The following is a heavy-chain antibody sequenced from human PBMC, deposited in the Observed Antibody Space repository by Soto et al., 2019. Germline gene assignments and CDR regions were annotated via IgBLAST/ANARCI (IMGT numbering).Heavy chain of an antibody. Sequence: QVLLVQSGAEVKKPGSSVRVSCKTSGGTFSSFAISWVLLAPGQGLEWMGVIVPMFAAPTYAQKCQGRVSISADESTRRANMQLRRLRSYNTAVYSCARDRVMRSIAYSYAMDVWGQGTTVTVSS. CDR1: GGTFSSFA. D-gene: IGHD2-21*01. CDR3: ARDRVMRSIAYSYAMDV. V-gene: IGHV1-69*12. J-gene: IGHJ6*02. CDR2: IVPMFAAP.